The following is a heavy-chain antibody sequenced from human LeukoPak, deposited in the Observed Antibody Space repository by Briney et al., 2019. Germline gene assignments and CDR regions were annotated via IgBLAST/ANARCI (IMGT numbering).Heavy chain of an antibody. CDR1: GFTFSGCG. CDR3: ATWAATILGTDC. J-gene: IGHJ4*02. D-gene: IGHD3-3*01. Sequence: GGSLRLSCAASGFTFSGCGMYWVRQAPGKGLEWVAFIRYDGTNKYYTDSVKGRFTISRDNSKNTLFLQMDSLRAEDTAVYYCATWAATILGTDCWGQGTLVTVSS. CDR2: IRYDGTNK. V-gene: IGHV3-30*02.